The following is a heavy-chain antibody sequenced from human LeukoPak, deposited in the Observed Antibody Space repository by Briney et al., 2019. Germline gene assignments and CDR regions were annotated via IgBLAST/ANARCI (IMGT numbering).Heavy chain of an antibody. Sequence: ASVKVSCKASGGTFSSYAISWVRQAPGQGLEWMGGIIPIFGTANYAQKFQGRVTITADESTSTAYMELSSLRSEDTAVYYCAREGDVLLWFGELEFDYWGQGTLVTVSS. D-gene: IGHD3-10*01. CDR3: AREGDVLLWFGELEFDY. V-gene: IGHV1-69*13. CDR1: GGTFSSYA. CDR2: IIPIFGTA. J-gene: IGHJ4*02.